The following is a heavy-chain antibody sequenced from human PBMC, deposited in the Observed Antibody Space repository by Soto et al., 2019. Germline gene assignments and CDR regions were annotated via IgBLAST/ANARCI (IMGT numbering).Heavy chain of an antibody. Sequence: SSETLSLTCTVSCGSISSYFYIWVRQPPGKGLEWIGSVYYTGTTDYNPSLKSRVTISVDTSKTQFSLNLRSVTAADTAVYYCARALAAVPRAFDYWGRGTLVTVSS. CDR2: VYYTGTT. D-gene: IGHD6-13*01. V-gene: IGHV4-59*01. J-gene: IGHJ4*02. CDR3: ARALAAVPRAFDY. CDR1: CGSISSYF.